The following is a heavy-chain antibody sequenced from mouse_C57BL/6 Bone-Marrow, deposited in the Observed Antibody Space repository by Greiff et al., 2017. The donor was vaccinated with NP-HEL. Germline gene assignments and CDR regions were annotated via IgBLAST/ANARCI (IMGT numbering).Heavy chain of an antibody. CDR3: ARKDDGYSHWYFDV. V-gene: IGHV1-64*01. CDR2: IHPNSGST. CDR1: GYTFTSYW. J-gene: IGHJ1*03. Sequence: QVQLQQPGAELVKPGASVKLSCKASGYTFTSYWMHWVKQRPGQGLEWIGMIHPNSGSTNYNEKFKSKATLTVDKSSSTAYMQLSSLTSEDSAVYYSARKDDGYSHWYFDVWGTGTTVTVSS. D-gene: IGHD2-3*01.